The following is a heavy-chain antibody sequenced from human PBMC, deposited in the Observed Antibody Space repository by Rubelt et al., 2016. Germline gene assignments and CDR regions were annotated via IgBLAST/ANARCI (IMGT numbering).Heavy chain of an antibody. CDR3: AREVVVVVAARYNWFDP. J-gene: IGHJ5*02. Sequence: QVQLQQWGAGLLKPSETLSLTCAVYGGSFSGFYWNWIRQPPGKGLEWIGEINHSGSTNYNPSLKSRVTISVDTSKNQFSLKLSSVTAADTAVYYCAREVVVVVAARYNWFDPWGQGTLVTVSS. D-gene: IGHD2-15*01. CDR2: INHSGST. V-gene: IGHV4-34*01. CDR1: GGSFSGFY.